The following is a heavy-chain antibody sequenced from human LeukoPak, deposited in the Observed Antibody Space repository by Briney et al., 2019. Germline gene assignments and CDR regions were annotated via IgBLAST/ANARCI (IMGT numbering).Heavy chain of an antibody. CDR2: IKSKTDVGTP. CDR1: GFSFSNAW. J-gene: IGHJ4*02. D-gene: IGHD6-19*01. V-gene: IGHV3-15*01. Sequence: PGGSLRLSCVVSGFSFSNAWMTWVRQAPGKGLEWVGRIKSKTDVGTPDYAAPVKGRFTISRDDSKSTLYLQMNSLETEDTATYYCATEGGSGWYGHFDHWGRGTLVTVSS. CDR3: ATEGGSGWYGHFDH.